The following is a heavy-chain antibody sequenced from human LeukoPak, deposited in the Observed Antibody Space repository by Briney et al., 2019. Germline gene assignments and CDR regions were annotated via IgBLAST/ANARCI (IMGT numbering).Heavy chain of an antibody. CDR3: ARVTAIVRATRAYYFDC. CDR2: IYYSGST. J-gene: IGHJ4*02. CDR1: GGSISSYY. D-gene: IGHD1-26*01. Sequence: PSETLPLTCTVSGGSISSYYWSWIRQPPGKGLEWIGYIYYSGSTNYNPSLKSRVTISVDTSKNQFSLKLSSVTAADTAVYYCARVTAIVRATRAYYFDCWGQGTLVTVSS. V-gene: IGHV4-59*01.